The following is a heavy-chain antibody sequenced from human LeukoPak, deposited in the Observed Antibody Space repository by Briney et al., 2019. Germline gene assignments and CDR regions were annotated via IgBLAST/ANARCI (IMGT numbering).Heavy chain of an antibody. CDR3: ARDGAYERAFDI. CDR1: GGSISSYY. Sequence: SETLSLTCTVSGGSISSYYWSWIRQPPGKGLEWIGYIYYSGSTNYNPSLKSRVTISVDTSKNQFSLKLSSVTAADTAVYYCARDGAYERAFDIWGQGTMVTVSS. J-gene: IGHJ3*02. CDR2: IYYSGST. V-gene: IGHV4-59*01. D-gene: IGHD5-12*01.